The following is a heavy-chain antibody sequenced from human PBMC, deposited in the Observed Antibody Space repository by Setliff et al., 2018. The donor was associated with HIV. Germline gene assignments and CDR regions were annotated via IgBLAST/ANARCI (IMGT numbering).Heavy chain of an antibody. CDR3: AGIVGATMGAFNF. J-gene: IGHJ3*01. V-gene: IGHV4-39*01. CDR2: IYYSGRT. Sequence: KPSETLSLTCTVSGGSISSSSDYWGWIRQPPGKGLEWIGNIYYSGRTYYNPSLKSRVTISVDTSKNQFSLKLNSVTAADTAVYYCAGIVGATMGAFNFWGQGTMVTVSS. CDR1: GGSISSSSDY. D-gene: IGHD1-26*01.